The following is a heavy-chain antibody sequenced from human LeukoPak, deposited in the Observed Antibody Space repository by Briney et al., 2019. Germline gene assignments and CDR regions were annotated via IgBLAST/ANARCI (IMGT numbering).Heavy chain of an antibody. CDR3: AKNSGSYLFGASDY. CDR2: ISWNSGSI. CDR1: GFTFDDYA. J-gene: IGHJ4*02. D-gene: IGHD1-26*01. V-gene: IGHV3-9*01. Sequence: GRSLRLSCAASGFTFDDYAMHWVRQAPGKGLEWVSGISWNSGSIGYADSVKGRFTISRDNAKNSLYLQMNSLRAEDTALYYCAKNSGSYLFGASDYWGQGTLVTVSS.